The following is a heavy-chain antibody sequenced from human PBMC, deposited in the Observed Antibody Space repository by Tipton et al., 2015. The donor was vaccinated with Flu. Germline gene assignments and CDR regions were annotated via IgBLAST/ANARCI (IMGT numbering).Heavy chain of an antibody. CDR3: AREGYFYGPSGHYYGMDV. CDR2: IKQDGSEK. D-gene: IGHD5-18*01. CDR1: GFSVGGNF. Sequence: SLRLSCVASGFSVGGNFMSWVRQAPGKGLEWVANIKQDGSEKNYVDSVKGRFTISRDNAKNSLYLQMNSLRAEDTAVFYCAREGYFYGPSGHYYGMDVWGQGTTVTVSS. J-gene: IGHJ6*02. V-gene: IGHV3-7*01.